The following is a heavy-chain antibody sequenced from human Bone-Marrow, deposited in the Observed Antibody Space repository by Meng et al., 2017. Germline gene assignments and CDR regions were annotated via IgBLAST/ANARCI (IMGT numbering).Heavy chain of an antibody. CDR1: GFTFSTYN. Sequence: GGSLRLSCAASGFTFSTYNMHWVRQTPGEGLVWVSRINTDASITTYADSVKGRFTISRDDAKNTVYLQMNSLRAEDTAVYDCARDADWVSFDHWGQGALVTVSS. CDR2: INTDASIT. D-gene: IGHD3-9*01. CDR3: ARDADWVSFDH. J-gene: IGHJ4*02. V-gene: IGHV3-74*03.